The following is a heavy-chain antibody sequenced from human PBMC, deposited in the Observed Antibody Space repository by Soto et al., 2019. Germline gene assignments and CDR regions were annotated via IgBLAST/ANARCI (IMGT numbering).Heavy chain of an antibody. V-gene: IGHV1-18*01. CDR3: ARDRGDWNYATATDY. J-gene: IGHJ4*02. Sequence: QVQLVQSGAEVKKPGASVKVSCKASGYTFTSYGISWVRQAPGQGLEWMGWISAYNGNTNYAQKLQGRVTMTTDTSTSTAYRELRSLRSDDTAVYYCARDRGDWNYATATDYWGQGTLVTVSS. D-gene: IGHD1-7*01. CDR2: ISAYNGNT. CDR1: GYTFTSYG.